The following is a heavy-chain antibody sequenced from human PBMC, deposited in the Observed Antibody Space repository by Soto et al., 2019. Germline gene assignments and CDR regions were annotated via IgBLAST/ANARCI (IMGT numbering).Heavy chain of an antibody. CDR3: ATERYCITTTCSAFDY. Sequence: QVQLVQSGAEVKKPGASVKVSCKASGYTFTDSYIHWVRQAPGQGLEWMGWINPNSGGTNYAEKFQDWVTMTRDTAITTAYMVLRRLRSDDSAMYYCATERYCITTTCSAFDYWGQGTLVTVSS. J-gene: IGHJ4*02. CDR1: GYTFTDSY. D-gene: IGHD2-2*01. V-gene: IGHV1-2*04. CDR2: INPNSGGT.